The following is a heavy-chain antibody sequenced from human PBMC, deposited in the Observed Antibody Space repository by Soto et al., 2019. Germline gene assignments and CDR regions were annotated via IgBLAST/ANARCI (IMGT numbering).Heavy chain of an antibody. CDR1: GYTLTELS. CDR2: FDPEDGET. D-gene: IGHD3-3*02. CDR3: ATGFSILVASQPNDAFDI. Sequence: VASVKVSCKVSGYTLTELSMHWVRQAPGKGLEWMGGFDPEDGETIYAQKFQGRVTMTEDTSTDTAYMELSSLRSEDTAVYYCATGFSILVASQPNDAFDIWGQGTMVTVSS. V-gene: IGHV1-24*01. J-gene: IGHJ3*02.